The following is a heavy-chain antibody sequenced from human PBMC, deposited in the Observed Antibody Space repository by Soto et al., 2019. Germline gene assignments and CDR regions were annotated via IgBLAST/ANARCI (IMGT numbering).Heavy chain of an antibody. J-gene: IGHJ4*02. V-gene: IGHV3-53*01. CDR3: ARVGGIAVADSAILDY. CDR2: IYSGGST. D-gene: IGHD6-19*01. Sequence: GGSLILSCAASGLTVSSNYRSWVRQAPGKGLEWVSVIYSGGSTYYADSVKGRFTISRDNAKNSLYLQMNSLRAEDTAVYYCARVGGIAVADSAILDYWGQGTLVTVSS. CDR1: GLTVSSNY.